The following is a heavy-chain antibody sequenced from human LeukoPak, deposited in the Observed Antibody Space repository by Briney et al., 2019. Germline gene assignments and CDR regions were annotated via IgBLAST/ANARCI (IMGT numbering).Heavy chain of an antibody. CDR1: GGSISSYY. CDR3: ARGPTDDWYYFDY. V-gene: IGHV4-59*01. J-gene: IGHJ4*02. D-gene: IGHD3-9*01. Sequence: SETLSLTCTVSGGSISSYYWSWIRQPPGKGLEWIGYIYYSGSTNYNPSLKSRVTISVDTSKNQFSLKLSSVTAADTAVYYCARGPTDDWYYFDYWGQGTLVTVSS. CDR2: IYYSGST.